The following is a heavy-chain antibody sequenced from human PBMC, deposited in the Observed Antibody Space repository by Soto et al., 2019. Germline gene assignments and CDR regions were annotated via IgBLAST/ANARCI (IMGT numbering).Heavy chain of an antibody. CDR2: IDPSDSQT. V-gene: IGHV5-10-1*01. J-gene: IGHJ4*02. CDR1: GCSFAGYW. D-gene: IGHD3-22*01. CDR3: ARQIYDSDTGPNFQYSFDS. Sequence: PGESLKISCKGSGCSFAGYWITWVRQKPGKGLEWMGRIDPSDSQTYYSPSFRGHVTISVTKSITTVFLQWSSLRASDTAMYYCARQIYDSDTGPNFQYSFDSWGQGTPVTAPQ.